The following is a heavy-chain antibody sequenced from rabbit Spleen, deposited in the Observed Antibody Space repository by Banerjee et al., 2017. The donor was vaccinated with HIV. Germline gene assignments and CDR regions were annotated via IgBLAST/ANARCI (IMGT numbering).Heavy chain of an antibody. CDR1: GFSFISSYY. CDR3: ARDTSSSFSSYGMDL. J-gene: IGHJ6*01. Sequence: QEQLVESGGGLVQPEGSLTLACTASGFSFISSYYMCWVRQAPGKGLEWIACIDTGSSGFTYFATWAKGRFTCSKTSSTTVTLQMTRLTAADTATYFCARDTSSSFSSYGMDLWGPGTLVTVS. V-gene: IGHV1S45*01. D-gene: IGHD1-1*01. CDR2: IDTGSSGFT.